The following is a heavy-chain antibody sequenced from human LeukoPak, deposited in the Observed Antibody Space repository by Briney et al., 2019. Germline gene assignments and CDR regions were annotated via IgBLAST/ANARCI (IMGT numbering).Heavy chain of an antibody. D-gene: IGHD2-15*01. CDR1: GYSISSGCY. J-gene: IGHJ4*02. CDR3: AAQYKYCSGGTCWKDY. V-gene: IGHV4-38-2*01. Sequence: TSETLSLTCAVSGYSISSGCYWGWIRQPPGKCLEWIGSNYHSGSTYYNPSLKSRVTISLDTSKNQFSLKLSSVTAADTAVYYCAAQYKYCSGGTCWKDYWGQGTLVTVSS. CDR2: NYHSGST.